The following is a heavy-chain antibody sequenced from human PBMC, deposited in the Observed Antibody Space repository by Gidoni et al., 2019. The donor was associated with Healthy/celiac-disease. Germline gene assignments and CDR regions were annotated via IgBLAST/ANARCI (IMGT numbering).Heavy chain of an antibody. CDR1: GFAFSNYN. D-gene: IGHD4-17*01. CDR2: ISYDGSNK. J-gene: IGHJ2*01. Sequence: QVQLVESGGGVVQPGRSLTLSCAATGFAFSNYNMHWVRQAPGQGLEWVAVISYDGSNKYNADSVKGRFSISRDNSKNTLYLQMNSLRAEDTAVYFCAKVAGLRWQDWYFDLWGRGTLVTVSS. CDR3: AKVAGLRWQDWYFDL. V-gene: IGHV3-30*18.